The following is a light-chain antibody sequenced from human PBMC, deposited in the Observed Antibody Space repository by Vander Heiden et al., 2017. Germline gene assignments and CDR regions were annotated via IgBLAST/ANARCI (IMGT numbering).Light chain of an antibody. CDR3: QQNYSTPPWT. CDR1: QSISSY. J-gene: IGKJ1*01. CDR2: AAS. V-gene: IGKV1-39*01. Sequence: DIQMTQSPSSLSASVGDRVTITCRASQSISSYLNWYQQKPGKAPKLLIYAASSLQSGVPSRFSGSGSGTDFTLTISSLQPEDFATYYCQQNYSTPPWTFGQGTQVEIK.